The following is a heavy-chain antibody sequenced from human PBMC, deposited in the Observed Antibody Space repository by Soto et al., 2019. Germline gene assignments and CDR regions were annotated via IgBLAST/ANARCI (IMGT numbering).Heavy chain of an antibody. J-gene: IGHJ6*03. CDR2: IPLSGST. CDR3: ARIPLGSEYRHYFDMDV. CDR1: GGSISIHH. V-gene: IGHV4-59*11. D-gene: IGHD2-15*01. Sequence: QVQLQESGPGLVKPSETLSLTCSVSGGSISIHHWTWIRQPPGKGLEWIGYIPLSGSTNYFSSIRSRATMSVATSKNQFSLRLSSVTAADTAVYFCARIPLGSEYRHYFDMDVWGKGTKVTVSS.